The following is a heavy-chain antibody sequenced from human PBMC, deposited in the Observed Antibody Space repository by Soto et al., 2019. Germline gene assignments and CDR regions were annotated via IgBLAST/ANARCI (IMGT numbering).Heavy chain of an antibody. CDR3: ARGIGYDSSGYYLPFDY. CDR2: INAGNGNT. V-gene: IGHV1-3*01. D-gene: IGHD3-22*01. J-gene: IGHJ4*02. Sequence: ASVKVSCKASGYTFSSYAMHWVRQAPGQRLEWMGWINAGNGNTKYSQKFQGWVTMTRDTSISTAYMELSRLRSDDTAVYYCARGIGYDSSGYYLPFDYWGQGTLVTVSS. CDR1: GYTFSSYA.